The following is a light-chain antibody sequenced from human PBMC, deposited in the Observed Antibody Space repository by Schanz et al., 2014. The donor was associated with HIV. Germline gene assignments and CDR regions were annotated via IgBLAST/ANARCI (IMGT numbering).Light chain of an antibody. J-gene: IGKJ1*01. CDR3: QQRSKWPQT. V-gene: IGKV3-11*01. Sequence: EIVLTQSPGTLSLSPGERATLSCRASQSVSSYLAWYQQKPGQAPRLLIHDASNRATGIPARFSGSGSGTDFTLTISSLEPEDFAVYYCQQRSKWPQTFGQGTKVEI. CDR2: DAS. CDR1: QSVSSY.